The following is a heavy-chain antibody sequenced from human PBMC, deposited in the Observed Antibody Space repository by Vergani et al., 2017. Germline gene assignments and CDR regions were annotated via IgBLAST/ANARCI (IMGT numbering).Heavy chain of an antibody. D-gene: IGHD1-26*01. J-gene: IGHJ4*02. Sequence: EVQLLESGGSLKQPGGSVRLSCAAPGFTFSTYAMHWVRQAPGKGLEWVSALTGGSGSTYYADSLKGRFIISRDNSRDTLYLQMNSLRPEDTATYYCVKDAGSYENFFDSWGQGTLVTVSS. CDR1: GFTFSTYA. V-gene: IGHV3-23*01. CDR2: LTGGSGST. CDR3: VKDAGSYENFFDS.